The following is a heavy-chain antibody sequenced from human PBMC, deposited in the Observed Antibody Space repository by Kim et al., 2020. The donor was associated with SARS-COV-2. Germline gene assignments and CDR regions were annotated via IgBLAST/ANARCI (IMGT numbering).Heavy chain of an antibody. CDR1: GGSISSSSYY. V-gene: IGHV4-39*07. CDR2: IYYSGST. D-gene: IGHD3-9*01. CDR3: ARVDDILPGRGYFQH. J-gene: IGHJ1*01. Sequence: SETLSLTCTVSGGSISSSSYYWGWIRQPPGKGLEWIGSIYYSGSTYYNPSLKSRVTISVDTSKNQFSLKLSSVTAADTAVNYCARVDDILPGRGYFQHWGQGTLVTVSS.